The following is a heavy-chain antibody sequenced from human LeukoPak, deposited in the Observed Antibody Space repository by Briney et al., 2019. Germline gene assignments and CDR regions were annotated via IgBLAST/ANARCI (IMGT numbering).Heavy chain of an antibody. D-gene: IGHD5-18*01. CDR1: GYTFTTYD. Sequence: ASVKVSCKASGYTFTTYDISWVRQATGQGLEWMDWMNPNSCNTAYQQMFQGSVTMTRDTSISPAYMELSSLRSEDTAVYYCARRGTKYSYGPNGLGYWGQGTLVTVPS. CDR3: ARRGTKYSYGPNGLGY. CDR2: MNPNSCNT. V-gene: IGHV1-8*01. J-gene: IGHJ4*02.